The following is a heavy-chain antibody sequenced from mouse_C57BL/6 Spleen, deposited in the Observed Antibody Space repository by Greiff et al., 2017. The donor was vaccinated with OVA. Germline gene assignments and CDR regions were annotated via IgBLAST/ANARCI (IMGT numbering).Heavy chain of an antibody. CDR1: GFTFSSYA. J-gene: IGHJ3*01. Sequence: EVKLVESGGGLVKPGGSLKLSCAASGFTFSSYAMSWVRQTPEKRLEWVATISDGGSYTYYPDNVKGRFTISRDNAKNNLYLQMSQLKSEDTAMYYCARERGGGSWFAYWGQGTLVTVSA. V-gene: IGHV5-4*01. CDR2: ISDGGSYT. CDR3: ARERGGGSWFAY.